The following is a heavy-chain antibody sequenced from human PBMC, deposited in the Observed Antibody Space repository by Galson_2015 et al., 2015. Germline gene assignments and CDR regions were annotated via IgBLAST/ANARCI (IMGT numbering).Heavy chain of an antibody. D-gene: IGHD2-2*01. V-gene: IGHV1-69*06. CDR3: ARASQDCSRRACPYNY. J-gene: IGHJ4*02. CDR1: GGSFSIYS. Sequence: SVKVSCKASGGSFSIYSISWVRQAPGQGLQWMGVIIPLFSTPNYAQKFQGRVTITADKSTGTAFMELSGLRSEDTAVYYCARASQDCSRRACPYNYWGQGTLVTVSS. CDR2: IIPLFSTP.